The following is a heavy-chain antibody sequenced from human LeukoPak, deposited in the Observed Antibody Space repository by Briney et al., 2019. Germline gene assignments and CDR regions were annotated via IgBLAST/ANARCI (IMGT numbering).Heavy chain of an antibody. J-gene: IGHJ4*02. D-gene: IGHD1-26*01. V-gene: IGHV3-20*04. CDR3: ARERSGSGSYHLDY. CDR1: GFTFDDYG. Sequence: GGSLRLSCAASGFTFDDYGMSWVRQAPGKGLEWVSGINWYGGSTGYADSVKGRFTISRDNAKNSLYLQMNSLRAEDTALYYCARERSGSGSYHLDYWGQGTLVTVSS. CDR2: INWYGGST.